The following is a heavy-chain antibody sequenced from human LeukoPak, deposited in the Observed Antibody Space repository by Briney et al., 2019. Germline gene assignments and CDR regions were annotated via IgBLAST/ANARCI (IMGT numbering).Heavy chain of an antibody. CDR2: ISSSSSYI. CDR1: GFTFSKDS. J-gene: IGHJ4*02. V-gene: IGHV3-21*01. D-gene: IGHD3-3*01. CDR3: ATVGGQRYYDFWSGTYYFDY. Sequence: GASPGDSRTTGGFTFSKDSIYRVRQDQEKRLEWVSFISSSSSYIYYADSVKGRFTISRDNPKNSLYLQTNSLRAEDTAVYSCATVGGQRYYDFWSGTYYFDYWGQGSLVTVSS.